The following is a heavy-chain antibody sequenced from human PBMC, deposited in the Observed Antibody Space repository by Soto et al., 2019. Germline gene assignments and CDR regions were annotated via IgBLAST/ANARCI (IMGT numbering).Heavy chain of an antibody. CDR1: GYTFTSYA. Sequence: GASVKVSCKASGYTFTSYALHWVRQAPGQGLEWMGWINAGNGHTKYSQNFQGRVTITRDTSTGTPYMELSSLRSEDTAVYYCARGGDIVVVTAPLDYWGQGTLVTVSS. J-gene: IGHJ4*02. CDR3: ARGGDIVVVTAPLDY. CDR2: INAGNGHT. V-gene: IGHV1-3*01. D-gene: IGHD2-21*02.